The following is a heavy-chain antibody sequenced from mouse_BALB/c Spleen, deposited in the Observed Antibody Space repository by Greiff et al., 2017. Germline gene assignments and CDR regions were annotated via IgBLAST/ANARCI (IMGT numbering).Heavy chain of an antibody. CDR1: GYTFTNYW. CDR2: IYPGGGYT. CDR3: ARELRSYYFDY. Sequence: QVQLKESGAELVRPGTSVKISCKASGYTFTNYWLGWVKQRPGHGLEWIGDIYPGGGYTNYNEKFKGKATLTADTSSSTAYMQLSSLTSEDSAVYFCARELRSYYFDYWGQGTTLTVSS. J-gene: IGHJ2*01. D-gene: IGHD1-1*01. V-gene: IGHV1-63*02.